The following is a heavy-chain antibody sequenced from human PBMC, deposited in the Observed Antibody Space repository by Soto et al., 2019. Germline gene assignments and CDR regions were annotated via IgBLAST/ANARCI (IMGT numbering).Heavy chain of an antibody. CDR3: SRESVEVVTAASYQYYYYGMDV. CDR1: GYTFTSYA. V-gene: IGHV1-3*01. CDR2: INAGNGNT. Sequence: ASVKVSCKASGYTFTSYAMHWVRQAPGQRLEWMGWINAGNGNTKYSQKFQGRVTITRDTSASTAYMELSSLRSEDTAVYYCSRESVEVVTAASYQYYYYGMDVWGQGTTVTVSS. J-gene: IGHJ6*02. D-gene: IGHD2-21*02.